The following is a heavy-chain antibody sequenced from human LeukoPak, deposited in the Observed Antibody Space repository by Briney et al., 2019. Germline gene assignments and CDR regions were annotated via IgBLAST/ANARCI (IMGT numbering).Heavy chain of an antibody. D-gene: IGHD1-7*01. CDR3: ARFYGTTFGAFDI. CDR1: GGSISSGYW. V-gene: IGHV4-4*02. J-gene: IGHJ3*02. CDR2: IYHTGST. Sequence: PSETLSLTCAVSGGSISSGYWWSWVRQPPGKGLEWIGEIYHTGSTNCNPSLKSRVTMSVDKPKNQFSLRLSSVTAADTAVYYCARFYGTTFGAFDIWGQGTVVTVSS.